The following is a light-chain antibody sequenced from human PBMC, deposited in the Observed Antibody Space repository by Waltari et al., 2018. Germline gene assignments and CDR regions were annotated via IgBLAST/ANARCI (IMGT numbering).Light chain of an antibody. CDR1: SSDGGGSNY. J-gene: IGLJ2*01. V-gene: IGLV2-14*01. CDR3: SSYTTSSTVV. Sequence: QSALTLSASVSGSPGQSITISCTGTSSDGGGSNYFSWYQQHPGKAPKVMIYDVSKRPSGVSNRFSGSKAGNTASLTISGRQAEDEADYYCSSYTTSSTVVFGGGTKVTVL. CDR2: DVS.